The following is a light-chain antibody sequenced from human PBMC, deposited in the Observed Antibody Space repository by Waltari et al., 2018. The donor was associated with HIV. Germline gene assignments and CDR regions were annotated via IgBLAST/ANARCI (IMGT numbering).Light chain of an antibody. CDR3: QQYVNWPPYT. CDR1: QSISSN. Sequence: EIVLPQSPATLSVSPGESVTLSCRASQSISSNLAWYQQKPGQGPRLLIYDASTRATDIPARFSGSGSGTEFTLTISSLQSEDFAIYYCQQYVNWPPYTFGQGTKLEIK. J-gene: IGKJ2*01. CDR2: DAS. V-gene: IGKV3-15*01.